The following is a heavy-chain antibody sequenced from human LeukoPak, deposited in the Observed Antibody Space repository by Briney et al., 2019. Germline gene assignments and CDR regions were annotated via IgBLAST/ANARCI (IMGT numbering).Heavy chain of an antibody. CDR2: VYRSGNT. CDR3: ARGSNWGDY. J-gene: IGHJ4*02. CDR1: GGSISTYY. D-gene: IGHD7-27*01. Sequence: SETLSLTCSVSGGSISTYYWSWIRQPAGKGLEWIGRVYRSGNTNYNPSLKSRVTMSVDTSKNQISLRLRSVTAADTAVYYCARGSNWGDYWGQGTLVTVSS. V-gene: IGHV4-4*07.